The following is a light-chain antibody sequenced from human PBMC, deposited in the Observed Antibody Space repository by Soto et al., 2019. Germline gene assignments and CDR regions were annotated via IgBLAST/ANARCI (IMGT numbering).Light chain of an antibody. Sequence: DVQMTQSPPSLSASVGDRVTITCRASQNIAGYLNWYQQKPGTAPKLLIYASSRLQSGVPSRFSGSGSGTDFTLAISSLQPEDFATYYCQQSYSVPRTFGGGTKVE. CDR2: ASS. CDR3: QQSYSVPRT. V-gene: IGKV1-39*01. J-gene: IGKJ4*01. CDR1: QNIAGY.